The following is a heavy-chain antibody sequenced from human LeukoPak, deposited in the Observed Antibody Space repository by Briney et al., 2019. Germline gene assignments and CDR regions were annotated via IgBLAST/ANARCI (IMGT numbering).Heavy chain of an antibody. CDR2: IYIDGST. Sequence: SETLSLTCNVSGDSISSYYWGWIRQPAGKGLEWIGRIYIDGSTTYNPSLKSRFTMSVDTSKSQFSLRLTSVTAADTAVYYCARGTVFSGAFDIWGQGTMVTVSS. J-gene: IGHJ3*02. CDR1: GDSISSYY. CDR3: ARGTVFSGAFDI. D-gene: IGHD1-1*01. V-gene: IGHV4-4*07.